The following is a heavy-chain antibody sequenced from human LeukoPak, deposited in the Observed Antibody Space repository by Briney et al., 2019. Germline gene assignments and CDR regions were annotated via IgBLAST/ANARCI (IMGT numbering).Heavy chain of an antibody. CDR3: ANAETYSYDSSAY. V-gene: IGHV3-30*02. CDR2: LRFDGSYQ. J-gene: IGHJ4*02. CDR1: GFILRKYG. Sequence: PGGSLRLSCAASGFILRKYGMHWVRESPGKGLEWGAFLRFDGSYQHYAGSVKGRFTLSRDNSKNMLYLQVNSLRTEDTAVYYCANAETYSYDSSAYWGQGPLVPVSS. D-gene: IGHD3-22*01.